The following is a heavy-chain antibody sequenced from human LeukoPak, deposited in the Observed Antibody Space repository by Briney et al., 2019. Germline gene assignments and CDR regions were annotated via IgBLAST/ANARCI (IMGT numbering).Heavy chain of an antibody. Sequence: GASVKVSCKASGYTFTSYYMHWVRQAPGQGLEWMGIINPSGGSTSYAQKFQGRVTITADKSTSTAYMELSSLRSEDTAVYYCASESFLGDSGYYQYYFDYWGQGTLVTVSS. CDR2: INPSGGST. CDR3: ASESFLGDSGYYQYYFDY. CDR1: GYTFTSYY. D-gene: IGHD3-22*01. J-gene: IGHJ4*02. V-gene: IGHV1-46*01.